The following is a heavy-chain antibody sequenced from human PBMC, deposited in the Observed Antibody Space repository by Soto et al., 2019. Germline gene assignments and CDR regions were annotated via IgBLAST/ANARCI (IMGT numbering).Heavy chain of an antibody. J-gene: IGHJ4*02. Sequence: ASVKVSCKASGHTFPNYGITWVRQAPGQGLEWMGWISAYKTNIKYAQKFQGRVTLTTDTSTTTAYMELRSLRSDDTAIYYCARDLDGSGAYYTDFWGQGTLVTVSS. CDR1: GHTFPNYG. CDR2: ISAYKTNI. V-gene: IGHV1-18*01. D-gene: IGHD3-10*01. CDR3: ARDLDGSGAYYTDF.